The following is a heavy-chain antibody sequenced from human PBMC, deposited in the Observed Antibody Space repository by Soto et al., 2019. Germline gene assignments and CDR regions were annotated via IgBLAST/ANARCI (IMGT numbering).Heavy chain of an antibody. Sequence: SVKVSCKASGGTFSSSSISWVRQAPGQGLEWMGGIIPILGIANYAQKFQGRVTITADKSTSTAYMELRSLRSDDTAVYYCARGSNNIDYWGRGTLVTVSS. J-gene: IGHJ4*01. V-gene: IGHV1-69*10. CDR2: IIPILGIA. CDR1: GGTFSSSS. CDR3: ARGSNNIDY. D-gene: IGHD4-4*01.